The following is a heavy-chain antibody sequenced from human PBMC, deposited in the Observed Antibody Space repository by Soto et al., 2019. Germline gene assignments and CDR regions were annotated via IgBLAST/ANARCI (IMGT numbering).Heavy chain of an antibody. CDR1: GGSFASNNW. CDR3: ASRDPGTSVDY. CDR2: IYRTGST. Sequence: KASETLSLTCAVSGGSFASNNWWTWVRQPPGQGLEWIGEIYRTGSTNYNPSLKSRVTISLDKSENQFSLKVTSLTAADTAVYYCASRDPGTSVDYWGQGTLVTVPQ. V-gene: IGHV4-4*02. D-gene: IGHD1-7*01. J-gene: IGHJ4*02.